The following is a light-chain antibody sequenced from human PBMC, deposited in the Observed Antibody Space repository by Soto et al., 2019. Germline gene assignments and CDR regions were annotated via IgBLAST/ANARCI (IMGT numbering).Light chain of an antibody. V-gene: IGLV2-14*01. CDR2: GVS. CDR3: CTYTGSSTLL. CDR1: SSDVGAYNY. J-gene: IGLJ2*01. Sequence: QSALTQPASGSGSPGQSITISCTGTSSDVGAYNYVSWYQQYPGKAPQLMIYGVSNRPSGVSNRFSGSKSGNTSSLIFAGLQAEDEADYYCCTYTGSSTLLFGGGTKVTVL.